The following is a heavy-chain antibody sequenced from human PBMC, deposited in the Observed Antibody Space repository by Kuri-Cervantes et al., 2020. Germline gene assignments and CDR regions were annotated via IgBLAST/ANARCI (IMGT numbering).Heavy chain of an antibody. J-gene: IGHJ6*03. CDR2: MSIEGGR. D-gene: IGHD5-24*01. V-gene: IGHV3-13*01. CDR1: GFTCSSYD. CDR3: AKGDYYYYYMDV. Sequence: GGSLRLSCAASGFTCSSYDMHWVRQVRGKGLEWVSSMSIEGGRYYQGSVKGRFTISRDNSKNTLYLQMNSLRAEDTAVYYCAKGDYYYYYMDVWGKGTTVTVSS.